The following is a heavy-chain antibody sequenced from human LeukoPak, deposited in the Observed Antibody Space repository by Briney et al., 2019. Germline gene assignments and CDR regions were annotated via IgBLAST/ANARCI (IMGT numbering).Heavy chain of an antibody. CDR1: GYSISSGYY. Sequence: SDTLSLTCAVSGYSISSGYYWGWIRPPPGKGLEWIGNIYHSGSTYYNPSLKSRVTISVDTSKNHFSLKLSSVTAADTAVYYCARDSGVRGVLSNWFDPWGQGTLVTVSS. D-gene: IGHD3-10*01. J-gene: IGHJ5*02. CDR2: IYHSGST. V-gene: IGHV4-38-2*02. CDR3: ARDSGVRGVLSNWFDP.